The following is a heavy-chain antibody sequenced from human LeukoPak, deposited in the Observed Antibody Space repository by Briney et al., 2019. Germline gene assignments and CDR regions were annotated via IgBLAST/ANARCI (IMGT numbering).Heavy chain of an antibody. V-gene: IGHV3-7*01. CDR1: GFTFSNYW. D-gene: IGHD1-1*01. Sequence: PGGSLRLSCAASGFTFSNYWMSWVRQAPGKGLEWVANIKQDASEKYYVDSVKGRFTISRDNAKNSLYLQMNSLRAEDTAVYYCAGPDQRWTFDYWGQGTLVTVSS. CDR2: IKQDASEK. J-gene: IGHJ4*02. CDR3: AGPDQRWTFDY.